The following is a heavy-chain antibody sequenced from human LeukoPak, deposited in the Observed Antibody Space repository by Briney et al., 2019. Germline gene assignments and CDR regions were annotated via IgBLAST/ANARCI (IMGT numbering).Heavy chain of an antibody. D-gene: IGHD4-17*01. CDR1: GASISSGRNY. Sequence: SETLFLTCTVSGASISSGRNYWGWVRQSTGKGLEWIASVYFSGSSQYNPSLVSRAFISVDSSKNQVSLRLDSVTAADSAVYHCARHLSGTTTAHYFDLWGQGTLVTVSS. CDR3: ARHLSGTTTAHYFDL. V-gene: IGHV4-39*01. J-gene: IGHJ4*02. CDR2: VYFSGSS.